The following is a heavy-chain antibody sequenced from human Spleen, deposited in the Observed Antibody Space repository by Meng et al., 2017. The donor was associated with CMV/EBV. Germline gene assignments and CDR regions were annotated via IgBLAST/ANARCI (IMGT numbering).Heavy chain of an antibody. CDR1: GGSISSGSYY. Sequence: GGSISSGSYYWGWIRQHPGKGLEWIGYIYYSGSTYYNPSLKSRVTISVDTSKNQFSLKLSSVTAADTAVYYCARGGTELPAATYDYWGQGTLVTVSS. V-gene: IGHV4-31*02. CDR3: ARGGTELPAATYDY. D-gene: IGHD2-2*01. J-gene: IGHJ4*02. CDR2: IYYSGST.